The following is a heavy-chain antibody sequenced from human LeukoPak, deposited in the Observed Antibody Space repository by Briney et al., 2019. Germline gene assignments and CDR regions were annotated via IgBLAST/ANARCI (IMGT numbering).Heavy chain of an antibody. D-gene: IGHD6-13*01. J-gene: IGHJ6*03. CDR3: ARQVKQQLVLYYYNYMDV. CDR1: GDSIRSSD. V-gene: IGHV4-59*08. CDR2: IYYSGST. Sequence: SETLSLTCAVSGDSIRSSDWCWVRQPPGKGLEWIGYIYYSGSTNYNPSLKSRVTISVDTSKNQFSLKLSSVTAADTAVYYCARQVKQQLVLYYYNYMDVWGKGTTVTVSS.